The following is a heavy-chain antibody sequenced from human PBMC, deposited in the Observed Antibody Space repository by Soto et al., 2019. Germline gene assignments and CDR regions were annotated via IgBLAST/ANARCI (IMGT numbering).Heavy chain of an antibody. CDR1: GYSFSNYW. D-gene: IGHD3-10*01. Sequence: EVQLVQSGAEVKEPGESLKISCKAFGYSFSNYWISWVRQMPGKGLEWMGRIDPSDSYLNYGPSFQGHVTVSADKSMNTTYLQWSSLKASDSAIYYCARHRGYGSRSDIDQWGRGTVVTVSS. J-gene: IGHJ5*02. CDR3: ARHRGYGSRSDIDQ. CDR2: IDPSDSYL. V-gene: IGHV5-10-1*03.